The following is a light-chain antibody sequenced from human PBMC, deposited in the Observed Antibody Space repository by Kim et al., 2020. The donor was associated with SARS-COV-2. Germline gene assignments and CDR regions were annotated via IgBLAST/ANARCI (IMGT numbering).Light chain of an antibody. J-gene: IGLJ3*02. CDR3: HLWHGDTWV. V-gene: IGLV7-43*01. Sequence: GGTVTLTFDSSTGPVTSGQYPHWFQQKPVQSPKTLIYKTTNKHSWTPARFSGSLLGGKAALTLSGVKTEDEADYYCHLWHGDTWVFGGGTQLTVL. CDR1: TGPVTSGQY. CDR2: KTT.